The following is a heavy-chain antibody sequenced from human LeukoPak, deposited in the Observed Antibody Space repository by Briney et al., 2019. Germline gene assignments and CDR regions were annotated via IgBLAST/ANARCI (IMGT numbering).Heavy chain of an antibody. CDR1: GGSISSYY. V-gene: IGHV4-4*07. CDR3: ARERTYYDSSGTFDY. J-gene: IGHJ4*02. Sequence: SETLSLTCTVSGGSISSYYWSWIRQPAGKGLEWIGRIYTSGSTNYNPSLKSRVTMSVDTSKNQFSLKLSSVTAADTAVYYCARERTYYDSSGTFDYWGQGTLVTVSS. D-gene: IGHD3-22*01. CDR2: IYTSGST.